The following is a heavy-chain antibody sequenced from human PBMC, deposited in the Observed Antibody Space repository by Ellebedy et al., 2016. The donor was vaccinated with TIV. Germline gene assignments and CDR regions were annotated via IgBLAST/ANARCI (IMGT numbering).Heavy chain of an antibody. CDR1: GFSFSSYA. CDR3: AKGRGGGSDSSAPRYYFDY. J-gene: IGHJ4*02. Sequence: GESLKISCAASGFSFSSYAMSWVRQAPGKGLEWVSGIVGSGGSRYADSVKGRFTISRDNSKRTLDLQMSSLRAEDTAVYYCAKGRGGGSDSSAPRYYFDYWGLGTLVTVSS. V-gene: IGHV3-23*01. CDR2: IVGSGGSR. D-gene: IGHD3-22*01.